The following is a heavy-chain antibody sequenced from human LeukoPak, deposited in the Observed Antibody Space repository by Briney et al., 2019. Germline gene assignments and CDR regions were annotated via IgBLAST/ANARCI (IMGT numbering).Heavy chain of an antibody. CDR3: IKARRMATLLDAFDI. CDR2: ISSSGGNT. CDR1: GFTFRSYD. D-gene: IGHD5-24*01. J-gene: IGHJ3*02. V-gene: IGHV3-64D*06. Sequence: GGSLRLSCSASGFTFRSYDMHWVRQAPGKGLEYVAAISSSGGNTYYAESVKGRFTISRDNSESTLHLQMSSLRPEDTAVYYCIKARRMATLLDAFDIWGQGTMVTVSS.